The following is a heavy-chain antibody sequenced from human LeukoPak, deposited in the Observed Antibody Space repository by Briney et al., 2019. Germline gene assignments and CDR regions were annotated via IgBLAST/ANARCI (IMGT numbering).Heavy chain of an antibody. CDR2: ITPILGIA. Sequence: SVKVSCKASGGTFSSYAISWVRQAPGQGLEWMGRITPILGIANYAQKFQGRVTITADKSTSTAHMELSSLRSEDTAVYYCATRLDRTNNWFDPWGQGTLVTVSS. CDR3: ATRLDRTNNWFDP. J-gene: IGHJ5*02. CDR1: GGTFSSYA. V-gene: IGHV1-69*04. D-gene: IGHD6-19*01.